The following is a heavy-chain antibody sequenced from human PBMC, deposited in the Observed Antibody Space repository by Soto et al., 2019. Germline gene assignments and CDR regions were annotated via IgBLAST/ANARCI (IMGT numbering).Heavy chain of an antibody. J-gene: IGHJ6*02. Sequence: QVQLQESAPGLLKPSQTLSLTWNVSGGSIRSVDSYWNWIRQLPGKGLEWIGYIYHTGNTYYNPSLKSRLLIVVDTSKNQCSLRLTALTAADTAVYYCAREQVPTLDYYGMDVWGQGTTVIVSS. CDR1: GGSIRSVDSY. V-gene: IGHV4-31*02. CDR3: AREQVPTLDYYGMDV. CDR2: IYHTGNT.